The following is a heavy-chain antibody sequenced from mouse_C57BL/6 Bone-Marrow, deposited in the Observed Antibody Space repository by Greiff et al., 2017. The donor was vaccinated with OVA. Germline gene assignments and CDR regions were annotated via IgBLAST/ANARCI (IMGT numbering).Heavy chain of an antibody. CDR1: PSYC. Sequence: FQLQQPGAELLKPGASVKLSFPSYCMQWVTQRPGQGLEWLGEIYPSDSYTNYNQKFKGKATLTVDTSSTTAYLQLHSLTSVNSAVYYGARLKEYNWYFDVWGTGTTVTVSS. J-gene: IGHJ1*03. CDR3: ARLKEYNWYFDV. D-gene: IGHD5-1*01. CDR2: IYPSDSYT. V-gene: IGHV1-50*01.